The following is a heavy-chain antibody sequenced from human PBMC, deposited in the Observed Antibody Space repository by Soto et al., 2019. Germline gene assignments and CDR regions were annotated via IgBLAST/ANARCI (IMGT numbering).Heavy chain of an antibody. CDR1: GGSISSYY. CDR2: IYYSGST. CDR3: ARVSATGGGMNYGMDV. Sequence: SETLSLTCTVSGGSISSYYWSWIRQPPGKGLEWIGYIYYSGSTNYNPSLKSRVTISVDTSKNQFSLKLSSVTAADTAVYYCARVSATGGGMNYGMDVWGQGTTVTVSS. J-gene: IGHJ6*02. D-gene: IGHD1-26*01. V-gene: IGHV4-59*01.